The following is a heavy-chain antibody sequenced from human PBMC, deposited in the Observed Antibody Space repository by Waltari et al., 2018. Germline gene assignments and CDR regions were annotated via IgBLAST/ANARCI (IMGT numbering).Heavy chain of an antibody. Sequence: QVQVQQWVAGLLKPSETMSRTCGRYGGTLCGYYYHWIRQPPGKGLEWIGEINHSGSTKYNPSLKSRLTISIDTSKNQFSLILSSVIAADTAVYYCVRHVGGSRGIDYWGQGTLVTVSS. J-gene: IGHJ4*02. D-gene: IGHD3-10*01. CDR3: VRHVGGSRGIDY. V-gene: IGHV4-34*01. CDR1: GGTLCGYY. CDR2: INHSGST.